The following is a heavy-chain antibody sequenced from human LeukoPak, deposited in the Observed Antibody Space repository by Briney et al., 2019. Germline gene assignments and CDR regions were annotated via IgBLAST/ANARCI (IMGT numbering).Heavy chain of an antibody. CDR1: GGSISGYY. J-gene: IGHJ4*02. Sequence: SETLSLTCTVSGGSISGYYWSWIRPPPGKGLEWIGYIFYSGGTNYNPSLKSRVTISVDTSKNQFSRKLSSVTAADTAVYYCARGEWDLLFDYWGQGTLVTVSS. CDR2: IFYSGGT. V-gene: IGHV4-59*01. CDR3: ARGEWDLLFDY. D-gene: IGHD1-26*01.